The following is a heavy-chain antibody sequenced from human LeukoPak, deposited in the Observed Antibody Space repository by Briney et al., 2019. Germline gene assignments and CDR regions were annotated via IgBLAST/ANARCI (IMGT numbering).Heavy chain of an antibody. CDR1: GXXISTYY. D-gene: IGHD5-12*01. J-gene: IGHJ4*02. Sequence: SETLSLTCTLSGXXISTYYWSWIRXPPGKGLXWIGYIYHSGSTNYNPSLKSRVTISVDTSKNQFSLKLSSVTAADTAVYYCARGGGYASPIGYWGQGALVTVSS. CDR3: ARGGGYASPIGY. V-gene: IGHV4-59*01. CDR2: IYHSGST.